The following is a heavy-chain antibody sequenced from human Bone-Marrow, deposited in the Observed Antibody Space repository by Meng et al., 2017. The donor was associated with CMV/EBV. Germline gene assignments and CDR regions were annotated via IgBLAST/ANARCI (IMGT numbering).Heavy chain of an antibody. J-gene: IGHJ6*02. CDR2: IGSSGTSI. CDR1: GFTFSDYY. Sequence: GESLKISCAASGFTFSDYYMSWVRQAPGKGLEWVAYIGSSGTSISYGDPVKGRFTISRDNAENSLYLQMNSLRAEDTAVYYCARYGYCSSSSCYANYYYGMDVWGQGTTVTVSS. CDR3: ARYGYCSSSSCYANYYYGMDV. V-gene: IGHV3-11*01. D-gene: IGHD2-2*03.